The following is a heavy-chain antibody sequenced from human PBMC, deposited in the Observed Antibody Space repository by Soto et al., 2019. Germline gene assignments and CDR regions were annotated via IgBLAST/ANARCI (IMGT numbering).Heavy chain of an antibody. Sequence: SETLSLTCAVYGGSFSGYYWSWIRQPPGKGLEWIGEINHSGSTNYNPSLKSRVTISVDTSKNQFSLKLSSVTAADTAVYYCARYTTVTTIEGAGLYYYYGMDVWGQGTTVTVSS. CDR1: GGSFSGYY. V-gene: IGHV4-34*01. CDR3: ARYTTVTTIEGAGLYYYYGMDV. D-gene: IGHD4-17*01. J-gene: IGHJ6*02. CDR2: INHSGST.